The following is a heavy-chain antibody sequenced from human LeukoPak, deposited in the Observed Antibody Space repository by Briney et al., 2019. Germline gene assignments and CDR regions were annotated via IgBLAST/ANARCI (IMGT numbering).Heavy chain of an antibody. CDR2: ISSDGTYI. CDR3: ARAPRGYDFWSGYYPDY. D-gene: IGHD3-3*01. Sequence: GGSLRLSCAVSGFTFNYYGMNWVRQAPGKGLEWVLSISSDGTYIYYADSVKGRFTISRDTAKNSLYLHMNSLRAEDTAVYYCARAPRGYDFWSGYYPDYWGQGTLVTVSS. V-gene: IGHV3-21*01. J-gene: IGHJ4*02. CDR1: GFTFNYYG.